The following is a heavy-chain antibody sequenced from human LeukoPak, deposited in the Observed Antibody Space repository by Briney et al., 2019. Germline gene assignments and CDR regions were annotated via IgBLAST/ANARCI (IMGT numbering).Heavy chain of an antibody. CDR1: GYTFTGYY. CDR2: INPNSGGT. CDR3: ARGLFGVAADAYYFDF. D-gene: IGHD3-3*01. J-gene: IGHJ4*02. V-gene: IGHV1-2*06. Sequence: ASVKVSCKTSGYTFTGYYIHWVRQAPGQGLEWMGRINPNSGGTNYAQKFQGRVTVTRDTSISTAYMELSRLRSDETAIYYCARGLFGVAADAYYFDFWGQGTLVTVSS.